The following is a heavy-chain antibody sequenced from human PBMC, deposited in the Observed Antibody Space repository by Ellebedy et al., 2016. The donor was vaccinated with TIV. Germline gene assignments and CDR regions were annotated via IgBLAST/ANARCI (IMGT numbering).Heavy chain of an antibody. CDR1: GFTFSDHA. Sequence: GESLKISCAVSGFTFSDHAMHWVRQAPGKGLEWVGTISYTGGSQNYADSVKGRFTISRDNSKNTLYLHMNSLRAEETAVYYCAKPPMGQLYFDYWGQGTLVTVSS. V-gene: IGHV3-30-3*02. J-gene: IGHJ4*02. D-gene: IGHD3-10*01. CDR3: AKPPMGQLYFDY. CDR2: ISYTGGSQ.